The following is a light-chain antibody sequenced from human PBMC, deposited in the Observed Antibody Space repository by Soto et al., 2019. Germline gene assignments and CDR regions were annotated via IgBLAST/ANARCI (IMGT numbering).Light chain of an antibody. CDR1: QSISRS. Sequence: IQITQSPFSLSASLVDRITIPCRASQSISRSLNWYQQQPGKAPKLLIYAASTLQSGVPSRFSGSGSGTDFTLTISSLQPEDVATYYCQKYNSAPRTFGPGTKVDIK. J-gene: IGKJ3*01. CDR2: AAS. V-gene: IGKV1-27*01. CDR3: QKYNSAPRT.